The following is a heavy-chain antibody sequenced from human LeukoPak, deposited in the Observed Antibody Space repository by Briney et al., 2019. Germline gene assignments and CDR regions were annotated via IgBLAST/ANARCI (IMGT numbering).Heavy chain of an antibody. Sequence: SETLSLTCTVSGYSISSGYYWGWIRQPPGKGLGWIGSIYHSGRTFYNPSLKSRVTISVDTSKNQFSLKLTSVTAADTAVYYCARRQDWRPDDYWGQGTLVTVSS. J-gene: IGHJ4*02. CDR3: ARRQDWRPDDY. D-gene: IGHD3/OR15-3a*01. CDR2: IYHSGRT. V-gene: IGHV4-38-2*02. CDR1: GYSISSGYY.